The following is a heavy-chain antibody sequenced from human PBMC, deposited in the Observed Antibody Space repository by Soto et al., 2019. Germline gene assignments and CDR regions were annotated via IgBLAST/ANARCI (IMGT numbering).Heavy chain of an antibody. V-gene: IGHV4-30-4*01. CDR3: ARDLWVEPELYYYGMDV. Sequence: LSLTCTVSGDSISSADYYWSWIRQTPGKGLEWIGHIFYSGTTYYNPSLKSRLTISVDTSKNHFSLRLTSVTAADTAVYYCARDLWVEPELYYYGMDVWGHGTTVTVSS. CDR1: GDSISSADYY. D-gene: IGHD1-1*01. J-gene: IGHJ6*02. CDR2: IFYSGTT.